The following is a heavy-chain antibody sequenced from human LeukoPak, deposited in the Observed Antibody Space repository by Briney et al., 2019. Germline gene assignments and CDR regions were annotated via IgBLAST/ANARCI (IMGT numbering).Heavy chain of an antibody. CDR3: ARGSDYDDYFYMDF. CDR1: GYTFTNYD. J-gene: IGHJ6*03. V-gene: IGHV1-2*02. Sequence: ASVKVSCKASGYTFTNYDINWVRQAPGQGLEWMGWMNPKSGATDYARKFQGRVTMTRDTSISTAYMELTRLRSDDTAVYFCARGSDYDDYFYMDFWGKGTTVIVSS. CDR2: MNPKSGAT.